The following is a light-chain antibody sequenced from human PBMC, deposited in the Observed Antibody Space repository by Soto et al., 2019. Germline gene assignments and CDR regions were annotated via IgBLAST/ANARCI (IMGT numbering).Light chain of an antibody. CDR3: LLSYSGTKV. CDR2: DTN. J-gene: IGLJ2*01. CDR1: TGAVTSGHY. V-gene: IGLV7-46*01. Sequence: QAVVTQEPSLTVSPGGTVTLTCGSNTGAVTSGHYPDWVQQKPAQAPRTLIYDTNNKHSWTPARFSGSLLGGKAALTLSGAQREDEAEYYCLLSYSGTKVFGGGTKLTVL.